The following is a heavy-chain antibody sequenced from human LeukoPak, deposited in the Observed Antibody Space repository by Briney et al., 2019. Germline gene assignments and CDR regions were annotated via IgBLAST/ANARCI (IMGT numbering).Heavy chain of an antibody. V-gene: IGHV4-38-2*02. J-gene: IGHJ4*02. CDR3: ARGDGYKIFDY. CDR2: IYHSGST. Sequence: PSETLSLTCTVSGYSISSGYYWGWIRQPPGKGLEWIGSIYHSGSTYYNPSLKSRVTMSVDTSKNQFSLKLSSVTAADTAVYYCARGDGYKIFDYWGQGTLVTVSS. D-gene: IGHD5-24*01. CDR1: GYSISSGYY.